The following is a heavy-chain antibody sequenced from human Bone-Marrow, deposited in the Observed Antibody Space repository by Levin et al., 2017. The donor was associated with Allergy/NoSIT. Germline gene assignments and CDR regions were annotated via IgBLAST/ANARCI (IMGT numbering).Heavy chain of an antibody. CDR2: INSDGSNT. Sequence: PGGSLRLSCAASGFTFSNYWMHWVRQAPGKGLVWVSHINSDGSNTNYADSVKGRFTISRGNAKNTLYLQMNSLRAEDTAVYYCARGGCSSTSCLDSWGQGTLVTVSP. D-gene: IGHD2-2*01. V-gene: IGHV3-74*01. J-gene: IGHJ5*01. CDR1: GFTFSNYW. CDR3: ARGGCSSTSCLDS.